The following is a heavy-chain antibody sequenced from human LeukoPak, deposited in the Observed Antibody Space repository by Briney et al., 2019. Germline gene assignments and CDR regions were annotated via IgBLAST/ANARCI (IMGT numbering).Heavy chain of an antibody. Sequence: GGSLRLSCAASGFTFSSYWMHWVRQAAGKGLVWVSRINSDGSSTSYADSVKGRFTISRDNAKHTLYLQMNSLRAEDTAVYYCATGQGHGMDVWGQGTTVTVSS. CDR3: ATGQGHGMDV. CDR1: GFTFSSYW. D-gene: IGHD1-14*01. CDR2: INSDGSST. V-gene: IGHV3-74*01. J-gene: IGHJ6*02.